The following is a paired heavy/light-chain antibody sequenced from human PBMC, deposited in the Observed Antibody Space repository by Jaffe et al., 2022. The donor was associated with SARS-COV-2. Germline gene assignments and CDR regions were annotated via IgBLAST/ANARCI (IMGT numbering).Heavy chain of an antibody. J-gene: IGHJ3*02. CDR2: VSRDGSEQ. V-gene: IGHV3-30*18. CDR1: GFTFRTYG. D-gene: IGHD6-13*01. CDR3: AKEAAVVAHDLFDI. Sequence: QAQLVESGGGVVEPGRSLRLSCAASGFTFRTYGMHWVRQAPGKGLEWVALVSRDGSEQWYADSVKGRFTISRDNSKNMLYLQLNSLRGEDTAVYYCAKEAAVVAHDLFDIWGQGTVVTVSS.
Light chain of an antibody. CDR2: RNT. CDR1: SSNIGTNFP. V-gene: IGLV1-40*01. J-gene: IGLJ2*01. CDR3: QSWDTSLSGVV. Sequence: QSVLTQPPSVSGAPGQRVTITCTGSSSNIGTNFPVHWYQHLPGTAPKVLIYRNTNRPSGVPDRISGSKSGTSASLVITGLQAEDEADYYCQSWDTSLSGVVFGGGTKLTVL.